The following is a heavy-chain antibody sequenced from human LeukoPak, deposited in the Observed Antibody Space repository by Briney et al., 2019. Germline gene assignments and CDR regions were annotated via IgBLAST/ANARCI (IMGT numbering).Heavy chain of an antibody. CDR2: IYSGGST. J-gene: IGHJ5*02. Sequence: PGGSLRLSCAASGFTVSSNYMSWVRQAPGKGLEWVSVIYSGGSTYYADSVKGRFTISRDNFKNTLYLQMNSLRAEDTAVYYCARLRSGWFDPWGQGTLVTVSS. CDR1: GFTVSSNY. V-gene: IGHV3-66*01. CDR3: ARLRSGWFDP.